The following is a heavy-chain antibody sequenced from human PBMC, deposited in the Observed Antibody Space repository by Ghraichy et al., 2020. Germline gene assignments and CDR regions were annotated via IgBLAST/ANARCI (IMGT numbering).Heavy chain of an antibody. J-gene: IGHJ4*02. Sequence: GESLNISCAASGFTFSSYSMNWVRQAPGKGLEWVSSISSSSSYIYYADSVKGRFTISRDNAKNSLYLQMNSLRAEDTAVYYCARETEGGGDHWGQGILVTVSS. CDR2: ISSSSSYI. D-gene: IGHD3-16*01. CDR3: ARETEGGGDH. V-gene: IGHV3-21*01. CDR1: GFTFSSYS.